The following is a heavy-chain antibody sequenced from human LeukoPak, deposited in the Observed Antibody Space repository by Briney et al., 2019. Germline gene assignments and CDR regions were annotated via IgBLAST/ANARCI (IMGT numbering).Heavy chain of an antibody. V-gene: IGHV3-11*01. CDR2: ISSSGSTI. J-gene: IGHJ4*02. CDR3: ARDRDYYGSGETGGY. CDR1: GFTFSDYY. Sequence: GSLRLSCAASGFTFSDYYMSWIRQAPGKGLEWASYISSSGSTIYYADSVKGRFTISRDNAKNSLYLQMNSLRAEDTAVYYCARDRDYYGSGETGGYWGQGTLVTVSS. D-gene: IGHD3-10*01.